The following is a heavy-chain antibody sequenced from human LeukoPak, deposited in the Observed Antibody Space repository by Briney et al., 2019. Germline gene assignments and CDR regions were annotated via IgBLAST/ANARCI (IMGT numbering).Heavy chain of an antibody. Sequence: GGSLRLSCAVSGFTFTSFWMTWVRLAPGKGLECVANIKEDGSEKYYVDSVKGRFTISRDSAKNSLYLQMNSLRAEDTAVYYCARDRTTADYWGQGTLVTVSS. CDR3: ARDRTTADY. CDR1: GFTFTSFW. V-gene: IGHV3-7*01. D-gene: IGHD4-17*01. J-gene: IGHJ4*02. CDR2: IKEDGSEK.